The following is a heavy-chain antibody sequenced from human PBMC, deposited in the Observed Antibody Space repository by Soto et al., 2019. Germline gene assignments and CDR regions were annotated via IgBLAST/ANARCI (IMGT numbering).Heavy chain of an antibody. J-gene: IGHJ6*03. V-gene: IGHV4-59*01. D-gene: IGHD3-3*01. CDR2: IYYSGST. CDR1: GGSISSYY. CDR3: TRDSSYYDFWSGTRPGYYMDV. Sequence: SETLSLTCTVSGGSISSYYWSWIWQPPGKGLEWIGHIYYSGSTNYNPSLKSRVTISVDTSKNQFSLKLSSVTAADTAVYYCTRDSSYYDFWSGTRPGYYMDVWGKGTTVTVSS.